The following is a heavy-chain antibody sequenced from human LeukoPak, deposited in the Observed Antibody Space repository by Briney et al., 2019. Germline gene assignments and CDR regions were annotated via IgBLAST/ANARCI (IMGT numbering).Heavy chain of an antibody. CDR1: GFTSSSYG. V-gene: IGHV3-33*01. CDR2: IWYDGSNK. CDR3: ARPGDYYDSSGYYSY. D-gene: IGHD3-22*01. J-gene: IGHJ4*02. Sequence: GGSLRLSCAASGFTSSSYGMHWVRQAPGKGLEWVAVIWYDGSNKYYADSVKGRFTISRDNSKNTLYLQMNSLRAEDTAVYYCARPGDYYDSSGYYSYWGQGTLVTVSS.